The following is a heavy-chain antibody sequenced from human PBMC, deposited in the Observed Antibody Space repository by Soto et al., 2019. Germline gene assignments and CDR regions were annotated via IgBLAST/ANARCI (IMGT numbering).Heavy chain of an antibody. J-gene: IGHJ4*02. Sequence: SVRWSVVGGSSGSSGYYWGRIRQPPGKGLEWIGSIYYSGSTYYNPSLKSRVTISVDTSKNQFSLKLSSVTAADTAVYYCASHGRERLPYDYWGQGTLVTVSS. V-gene: IGHV4-39*01. CDR1: GGSSGSSGYY. CDR2: IYYSGST. CDR3: ASHGRERLPYDY. D-gene: IGHD1-26*01.